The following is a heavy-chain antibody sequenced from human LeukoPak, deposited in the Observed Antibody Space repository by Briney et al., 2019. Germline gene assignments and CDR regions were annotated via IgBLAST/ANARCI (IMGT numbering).Heavy chain of an antibody. CDR2: IHSAGADT. J-gene: IGHJ4*02. CDR3: ARSLNSGSYYYFDY. Sequence: GGSLRLSCAASGFTFSNYAMAWVRQAPGKGLEWVSAIHSAGADTYYADSVKGRFTISRDNSKNTLSLQMNSLRPEDTALYYCARSLNSGSYYYFDYWGQGTLVTVSS. D-gene: IGHD1-26*01. CDR1: GFTFSNYA. V-gene: IGHV3-23*01.